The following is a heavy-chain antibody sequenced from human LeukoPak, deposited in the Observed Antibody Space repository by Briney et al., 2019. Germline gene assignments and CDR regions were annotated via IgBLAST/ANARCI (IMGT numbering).Heavy chain of an antibody. CDR1: AYSFTNCC. CDR3: ARQNSGDTSASDY. V-gene: IGHV5-51*01. Sequence: GESLKISCKASAYSFTNCCGGWVRQMPGKGLEGMGIIYPGDCDTRYCPSFQGQGTISADKTISTAYLQWMSLEASDTAMYYCARQNSGDTSASDYWGQGTLVTVSS. CDR2: IYPGDCDT. D-gene: IGHD1-26*01. J-gene: IGHJ4*02.